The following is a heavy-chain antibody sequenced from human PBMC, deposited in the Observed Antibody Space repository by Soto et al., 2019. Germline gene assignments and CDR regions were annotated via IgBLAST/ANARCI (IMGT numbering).Heavy chain of an antibody. V-gene: IGHV3-23*01. Sequence: GGSLRLSCAASGFTFSSYAMSWVRQAPGKGLEWVSAISGSGGSTYYADSVKGRFTISRDNSKNTLYLQMNSLRAEDTAVYYCAKEGWGTYYDFWSGYYTGNYYYYYMDVWGKGTTVTVSS. CDR1: GFTFSSYA. CDR3: AKEGWGTYYDFWSGYYTGNYYYYYMDV. D-gene: IGHD3-3*01. J-gene: IGHJ6*03. CDR2: ISGSGGST.